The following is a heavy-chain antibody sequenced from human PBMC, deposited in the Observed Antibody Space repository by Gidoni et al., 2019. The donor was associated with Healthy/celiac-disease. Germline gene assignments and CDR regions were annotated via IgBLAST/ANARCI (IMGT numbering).Heavy chain of an antibody. J-gene: IGHJ3*02. CDR1: GFTFSSYG. D-gene: IGHD6-19*01. V-gene: IGHV3-33*01. CDR2: IWYDGSNK. CDR3: ARGPQWLVYAAFDI. Sequence: QVQLVESGGGVVQPGRSLRLSCAASGFTFSSYGMHWVRQAPGKGLEWVAVIWYDGSNKYYADSVKGRFTISRDNSKNTLYLQMNSLRAEDTAVYYCARGPQWLVYAAFDIWGQGTMVTVSS.